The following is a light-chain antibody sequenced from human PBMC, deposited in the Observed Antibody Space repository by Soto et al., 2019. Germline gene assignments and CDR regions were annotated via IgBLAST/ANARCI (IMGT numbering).Light chain of an antibody. CDR1: SSNIGSNT. Sequence: QSVLTQPPSASGTPGQTVTISCSGSSSNIGSNTVNWYQQVPGTAPKLLIYTNNLRPSGVPDRFSASVSGTSASLAISHLQSDDEGDFYCAAWDGALNGVVFGGGTKLIVL. CDR2: TNN. CDR3: AAWDGALNGVV. J-gene: IGLJ3*02. V-gene: IGLV1-44*01.